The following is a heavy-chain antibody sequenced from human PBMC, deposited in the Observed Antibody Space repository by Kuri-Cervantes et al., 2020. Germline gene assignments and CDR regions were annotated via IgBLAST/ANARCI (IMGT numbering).Heavy chain of an antibody. CDR1: GFTFSSYA. Sequence: GESLKISCAASGFTFSSYAMHWVRQAPGKGLEWVSSISSSSSYIYYADSVKGRFTISRDNAKNSLYLQMNSLRAEDTAVYYCARGSFGGFDYWGQGTLVTVSS. CDR3: ARGSFGGFDY. V-gene: IGHV3-21*01. D-gene: IGHD3-10*01. CDR2: ISSSSSYI. J-gene: IGHJ4*02.